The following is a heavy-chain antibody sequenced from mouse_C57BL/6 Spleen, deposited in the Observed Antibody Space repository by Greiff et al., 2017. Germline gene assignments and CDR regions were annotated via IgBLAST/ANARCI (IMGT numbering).Heavy chain of an antibody. J-gene: IGHJ2*01. CDR3: AKRGVSYDYFDY. CDR2: ILPGSGST. D-gene: IGHD2-4*01. CDR1: GYTFTGYW. V-gene: IGHV1-9*01. Sequence: VQLQQSGAELMKPGASVKLSCKATGYTFTGYWIEWVKQRPGHGLEWIGEILPGSGSTNYNEKFKGKATFTADKSSDTAYMQLSSLTTEDSATYYCAKRGVSYDYFDYWGQGTTLTVSS.